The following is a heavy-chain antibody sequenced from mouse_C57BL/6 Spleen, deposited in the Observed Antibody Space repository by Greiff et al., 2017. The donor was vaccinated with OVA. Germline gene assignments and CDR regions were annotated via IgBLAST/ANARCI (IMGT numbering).Heavy chain of an antibody. D-gene: IGHD2-1*01. CDR2: IRNKANGYTT. J-gene: IGHJ2*01. Sequence: EVQVVESGGGLVQPGGSLSLSCAASGFTFTDYYMSWVRQPPGKALEWLGFIRNKANGYTTENSASVKGRFTISRDNSQSILDLQMNALRAADSANYYCARRYGKYPYFDDWGQGTTLTVSS. CDR3: ARRYGKYPYFDD. CDR1: GFTFTDYY. V-gene: IGHV7-3*01.